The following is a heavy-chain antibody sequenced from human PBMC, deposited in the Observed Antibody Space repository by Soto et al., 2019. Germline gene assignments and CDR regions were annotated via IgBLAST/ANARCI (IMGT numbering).Heavy chain of an antibody. J-gene: IGHJ4*02. D-gene: IGHD3-9*01. CDR2: INPSGGST. CDR1: GYTFTSYY. V-gene: IGHV1-46*03. CDR3: ARSRYDILTGYYPPPPPGLNFDY. Sequence: GASVKVSCKASGYTFTSYYMHWVRQAPGQGLEWMGIINPSGGSTSYAQKFQGRVTMTRDTSTSTVYMELSSLRSEDTAVYYCARSRYDILTGYYPPPPPGLNFDYWGQGTLVTVSS.